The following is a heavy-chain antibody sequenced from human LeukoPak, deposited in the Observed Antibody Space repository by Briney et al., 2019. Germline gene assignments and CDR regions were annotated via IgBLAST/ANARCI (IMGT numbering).Heavy chain of an antibody. J-gene: IGHJ4*02. CDR2: INPNSGGT. Sequence: AAVKVFCKASGYTFTGYYMHWVRQAPGQGLEWMGWINPNSGGTNYAQKFQGWVTMTRDTSISTGYMELSRLRSDDTAVYYCARSSRVGFLEWLLFSFDYWGQGTLVTVSS. D-gene: IGHD3-3*01. CDR1: GYTFTGYY. V-gene: IGHV1-2*04. CDR3: ARSSRVGFLEWLLFSFDY.